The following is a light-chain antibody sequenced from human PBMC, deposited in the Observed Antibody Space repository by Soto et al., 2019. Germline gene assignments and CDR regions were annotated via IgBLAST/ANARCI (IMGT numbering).Light chain of an antibody. CDR3: FSYTSSTMYV. V-gene: IGLV2-14*01. CDR2: DVI. CDR1: SSDIGSYNY. Sequence: QSVLTQPASVSGSPGQSITISCTGSSSDIGSYNYVSWYQHHPGKAPQLIIFDVIDRPLGVSNRFSGSRSGNTASLTIFGLQAEDVAVYYCFSYTSSTMYVFGTGTKLTVL. J-gene: IGLJ1*01.